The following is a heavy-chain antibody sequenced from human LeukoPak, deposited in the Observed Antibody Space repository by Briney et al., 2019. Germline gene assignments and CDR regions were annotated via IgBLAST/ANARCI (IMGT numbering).Heavy chain of an antibody. V-gene: IGHV3-7*01. Sequence: GGSLRLSCPASGFTFSSYWMNWVRQAPGKGLEWVANIKQDGSEKYYVDSVKGRFTIFRDNAKNSLYLQMNSLRAEDTAVYYCALLGYSYGAYYFDYWGQGTLVTVSS. CDR2: IKQDGSEK. D-gene: IGHD5-18*01. CDR1: GFTFSSYW. J-gene: IGHJ4*02. CDR3: ALLGYSYGAYYFDY.